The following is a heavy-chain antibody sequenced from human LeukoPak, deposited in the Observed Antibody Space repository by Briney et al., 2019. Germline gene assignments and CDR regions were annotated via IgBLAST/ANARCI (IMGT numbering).Heavy chain of an antibody. V-gene: IGHV1-2*02. CDR2: INPNSGGT. J-gene: IGHJ5*02. CDR1: GYTFTGYY. CDR3: ARDLSWIQIPSP. D-gene: IGHD5-18*01. Sequence: GASVKVSCKASGYTFTGYYMHWVRQAPGQGLGWMGWINPNSGGTNYAQKFQGRVTMTRDTSISTAYMELSRLRSDDTAVYYCARDLSWIQIPSPWGQGTLVTVSS.